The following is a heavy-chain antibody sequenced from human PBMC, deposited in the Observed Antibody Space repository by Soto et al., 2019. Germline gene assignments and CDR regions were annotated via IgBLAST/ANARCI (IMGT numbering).Heavy chain of an antibody. CDR3: ARDCGKGYGMDV. V-gene: IGHV3-48*02. CDR2: ISSRSTTI. Sequence: PGGSLRLSCAASGFTFTNYNMNWVRQAPGKGLEWVSYISSRSTTIYYADSVKGRFTISRDNAKNSLYLQMNSLRDEDTAVYYCARDCGKGYGMDVWGQGTKVTVS. J-gene: IGHJ6*02. CDR1: GFTFTNYN.